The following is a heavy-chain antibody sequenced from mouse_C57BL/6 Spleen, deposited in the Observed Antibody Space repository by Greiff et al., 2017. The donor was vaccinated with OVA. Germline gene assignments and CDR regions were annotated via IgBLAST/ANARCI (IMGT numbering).Heavy chain of an antibody. CDR1: GYSITSGYY. V-gene: IGHV3-6*01. Sequence: DVKLQESGPGLVKPSQSLSLTCSVTGYSITSGYYWNWIRQFPVNKLEWMGYISYDGSNNYNPSLKNRISITRDTSKNQFFLKLNSVTTEDTATYYCARGGYDGSWFAYWGQGTLVTVSA. CDR3: ARGGYDGSWFAY. CDR2: ISYDGSN. D-gene: IGHD2-2*01. J-gene: IGHJ3*01.